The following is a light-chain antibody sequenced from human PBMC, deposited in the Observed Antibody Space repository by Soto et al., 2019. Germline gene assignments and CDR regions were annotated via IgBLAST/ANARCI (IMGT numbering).Light chain of an antibody. J-gene: IGKJ5*01. Sequence: EIVMTQSPATLTVSPGERATLSCRARLRVASNLAWYQQKPGQAPRLLIYGASSRATGIPDRFSGSGSGTDFTLTISRLEPEDFAVYYCQQYGSSSTFGQGTRLEIK. V-gene: IGKV3-20*01. CDR3: QQYGSSST. CDR2: GAS. CDR1: LRVASN.